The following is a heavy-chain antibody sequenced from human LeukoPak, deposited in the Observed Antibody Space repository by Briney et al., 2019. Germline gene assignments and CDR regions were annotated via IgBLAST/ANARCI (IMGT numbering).Heavy chain of an antibody. J-gene: IGHJ4*02. CDR2: ISSSSSYI. V-gene: IGHV3-21*01. CDR1: GFTFSSYS. D-gene: IGHD3-22*01. Sequence: GGSLRLSCAASGFTFSSYSMNWVRQAPGKGLEWVSSISSSSSYIYYADSVKGRFTISRDNAKNSLYLQMNSLRAEDTAVYYCARVGYYYDSSGYFDYWGQGTQVTVSS. CDR3: ARVGYYYDSSGYFDY.